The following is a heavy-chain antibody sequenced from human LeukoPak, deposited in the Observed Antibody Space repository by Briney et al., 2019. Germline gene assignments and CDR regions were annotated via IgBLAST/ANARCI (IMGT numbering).Heavy chain of an antibody. Sequence: SETLSLTCTVSGGSISSYYWTCVRQPAVNGLEWIGRIYTRGSANYNPSLKSRVTMSVDTSKNQFSLKLSSVTAADTAVYYCAGGGSGFDFFDFWGQGTLVTVSS. CDR2: IYTRGSA. J-gene: IGHJ4*02. CDR3: AGGGSGFDFFDF. D-gene: IGHD5-12*01. V-gene: IGHV4-4*07. CDR1: GGSISSYY.